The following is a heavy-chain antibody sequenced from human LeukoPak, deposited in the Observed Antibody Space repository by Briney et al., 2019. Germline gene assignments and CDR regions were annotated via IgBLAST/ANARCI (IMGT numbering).Heavy chain of an antibody. CDR2: IHNSRST. V-gene: IGHV4-31*03. CDR1: GGSITSDIFY. D-gene: IGHD2-15*01. J-gene: IGHJ6*02. CDR3: ARRGSGSGGTYAGMDV. Sequence: SQSLSLTCTVSGGSITSDIFYWNWIRQHPGKGLEWIGSIHNSRSTSYNPSLERRLTISVDTSENQFFLKMSYVTAADTAMYYCARRGSGSGGTYAGMDVWGQGTSVTVSS.